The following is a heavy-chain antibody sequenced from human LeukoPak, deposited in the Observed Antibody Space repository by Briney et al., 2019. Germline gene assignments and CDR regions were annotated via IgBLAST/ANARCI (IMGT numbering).Heavy chain of an antibody. Sequence: SETLSLTCTVSGYSISSGYYWGWIRQPPGKGLEWIGSIYHGGSTYYNPSLKSRVTISVDTSKNQFSLKLSSVTAADTAVYYCARVDYDILTGYYTSYYYYGMDVWGQGTTVTVSS. J-gene: IGHJ6*02. V-gene: IGHV4-38-2*02. CDR1: GYSISSGYY. CDR2: IYHGGST. CDR3: ARVDYDILTGYYTSYYYYGMDV. D-gene: IGHD3-9*01.